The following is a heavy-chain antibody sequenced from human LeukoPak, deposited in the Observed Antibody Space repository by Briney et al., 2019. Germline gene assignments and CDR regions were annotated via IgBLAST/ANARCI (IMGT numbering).Heavy chain of an antibody. CDR1: GFTFSSYA. V-gene: IGHV3-30-3*01. J-gene: IGHJ3*02. CDR2: ISYDGSNK. CDR3: ARGGVEGMIVVVPYAFDI. D-gene: IGHD3-22*01. Sequence: GGSLRLSCAASGFTFSSYAMHWVRQAPGKGLEWVAVISYDGSNKYYADSVKGRFTISRDNSKNTLYLQMNSLRAEDTAVYYCARGGVEGMIVVVPYAFDIWGQGTMVTVSS.